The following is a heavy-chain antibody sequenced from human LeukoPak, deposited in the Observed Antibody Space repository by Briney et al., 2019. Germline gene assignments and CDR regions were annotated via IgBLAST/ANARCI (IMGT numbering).Heavy chain of an antibody. CDR3: AKGGSFFDY. J-gene: IGHJ4*02. CDR2: ISKSGGST. D-gene: IGHD3-10*01. Sequence: PGGSLRLSCAASGFTFSSYAMSWVRQAPGKGLEWVSGISKSGGSTYYADSVKGRFTISRDNSKNTLYLQMNSLRVDDTAVYYCAKGGSFFDYWGQGTLVTVSA. V-gene: IGHV3-23*01. CDR1: GFTFSSYA.